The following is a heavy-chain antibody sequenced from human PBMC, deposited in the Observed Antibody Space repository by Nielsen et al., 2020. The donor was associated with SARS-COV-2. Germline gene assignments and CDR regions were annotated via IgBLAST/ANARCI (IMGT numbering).Heavy chain of an antibody. V-gene: IGHV3-23*01. CDR1: GFTFSSYA. CDR3: ARDKGDYGSEAAGMDV. J-gene: IGHJ6*02. Sequence: GGSLRLSCAASGFTFSSYAMSWVRQAPGKGLEWVSAISGSGGSTYYADSVKGRFTISRDNSKNTLYLQMNSLRPEDTAVYYCARDKGDYGSEAAGMDVWGQGTTVTVSS. D-gene: IGHD4-17*01. CDR2: ISGSGGST.